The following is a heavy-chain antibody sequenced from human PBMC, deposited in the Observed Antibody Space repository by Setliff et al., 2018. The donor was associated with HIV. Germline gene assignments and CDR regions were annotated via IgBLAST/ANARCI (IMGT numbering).Heavy chain of an antibody. CDR1: GGSFSDYF. CDR3: ARSYCGGGLCFRGLDL. D-gene: IGHD2-21*01. V-gene: IGHV4-34*01. CDR2: INHSGSI. Sequence: SETLSLTCAVYGGSFSDYFWTWIRQPPGKGLDWIGEINHSGSITYNPSLKSRVTISVETSKNQFSLKLTSVTAADTAVYYCARSYCGGGLCFRGLDLWGQGTTVTVSS. J-gene: IGHJ6*02.